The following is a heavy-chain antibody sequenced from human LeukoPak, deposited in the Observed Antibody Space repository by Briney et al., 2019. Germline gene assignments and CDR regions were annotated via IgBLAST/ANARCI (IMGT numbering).Heavy chain of an antibody. Sequence: GGSLRLSCGASGFTFSTYWMTWVRQAPGKGLEWVANIRQDGGEAYYVDSVKGRFTISRDNAKTSVYLQMNSLRAEDTAVYYCARDLGYSSGPNYWGQGTRVTVSS. D-gene: IGHD6-19*01. J-gene: IGHJ4*02. CDR1: GFTFSTYW. CDR3: ARDLGYSSGPNY. V-gene: IGHV3-7*01. CDR2: IRQDGGEA.